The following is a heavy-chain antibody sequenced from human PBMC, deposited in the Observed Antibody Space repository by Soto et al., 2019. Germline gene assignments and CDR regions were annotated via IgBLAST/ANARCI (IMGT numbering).Heavy chain of an antibody. J-gene: IGHJ4*02. D-gene: IGHD6-13*01. CDR2: ISSSSSYT. V-gene: IGHV3-11*06. CDR3: XXSSLXWIYFDY. Sequence: GSLRLSCAASGFTFSDYYMSWIRQAPGKGLEWVSYISSSSSYTNYADSVKGRFTISRDNAKNSLYLQMNSLRAEDTAVYYXXXSSLXWIYFDYWGQGXLVTVSS. CDR1: GFTFSDYY.